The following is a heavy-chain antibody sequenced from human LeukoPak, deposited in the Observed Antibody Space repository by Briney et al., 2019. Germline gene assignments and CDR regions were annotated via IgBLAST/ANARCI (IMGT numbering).Heavy chain of an antibody. V-gene: IGHV1-2*02. J-gene: IGHJ4*02. CDR2: MNPNSGDT. D-gene: IGHD3-3*02. CDR1: VYTFTNFY. CDR3: ARRPINCIIANCYVDY. Sequence: ASVKVSCKACVYTFTNFYIHLVRQAPGQGLEWMGWMNPNSGDTSYAREFQDRVTMTRDTSLNTAYMELSRLRSDDTAVYFCARRPINCIIANCYVDYWGQGTLVTVSS.